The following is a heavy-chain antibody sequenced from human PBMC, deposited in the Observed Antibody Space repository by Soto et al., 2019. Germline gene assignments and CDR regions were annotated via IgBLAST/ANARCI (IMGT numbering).Heavy chain of an antibody. Sequence: QITLKESGPTLVKPTQTLTLTCTFSGFSLSTSGVGVGWIRQPPGKALELLALIYWDDDTRYSQSLKSRLTITKDTSKNQVVLTMTNMDPVDTATYYCAHSREHDYGDAQDYWGQGTLVTVSS. CDR2: IYWDDDT. J-gene: IGHJ4*02. CDR1: GFSLSTSGVG. V-gene: IGHV2-5*02. D-gene: IGHD4-17*01. CDR3: AHSREHDYGDAQDY.